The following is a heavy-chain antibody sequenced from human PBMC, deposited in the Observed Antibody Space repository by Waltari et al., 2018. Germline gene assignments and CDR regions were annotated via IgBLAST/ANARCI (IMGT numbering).Heavy chain of an antibody. CDR3: ALPVGAY. Sequence: QVQLVESGGGVVQPGRSLRLSCAASVFTFRSYAMHWVRQAPGKGLEWVAVISYDGSNKYYADSVKGRFTISRDNSKNTLYLQMNSLRAEDTAVYYCALPVGAYWGQGTLVTVSS. D-gene: IGHD3-16*01. CDR1: VFTFRSYA. CDR2: ISYDGSNK. V-gene: IGHV3-30-3*01. J-gene: IGHJ4*02.